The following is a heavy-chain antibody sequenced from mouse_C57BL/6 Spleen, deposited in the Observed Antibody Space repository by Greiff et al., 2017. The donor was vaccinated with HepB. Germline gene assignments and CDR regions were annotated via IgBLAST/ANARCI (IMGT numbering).Heavy chain of an antibody. V-gene: IGHV5-9*01. CDR1: GFTFSSYT. Sequence: EVQGVESGGGLVKPGGSLKLSCAASGFTFSSYTMSWVRQTPEKRLEWVATISGGGGNTYYPDSVKGRFTISRDNAKNTLYLQMSSLRSEDTALYYCARKTVVADYFDYWGQGTTLTVSS. CDR2: ISGGGGNT. CDR3: ARKTVVADYFDY. J-gene: IGHJ2*01. D-gene: IGHD1-1*01.